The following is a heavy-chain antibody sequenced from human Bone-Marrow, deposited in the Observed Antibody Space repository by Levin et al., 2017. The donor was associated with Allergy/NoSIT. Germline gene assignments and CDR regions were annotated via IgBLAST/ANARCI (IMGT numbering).Heavy chain of an antibody. V-gene: IGHV5-51*01. CDR2: IYPGDSDT. D-gene: IGHD3-10*01. Sequence: GESLKISCKGSGYSFTRYWIGWVRQMPGKGLEWMGIIYPGDSDTRYSPSFQGQVTISVDKSISTAYLQWSSLKASDTAMYYCARHSRRITMVRGAYDYWGQGTLVTVSS. CDR3: ARHSRRITMVRGAYDY. J-gene: IGHJ4*02. CDR1: GYSFTRYW.